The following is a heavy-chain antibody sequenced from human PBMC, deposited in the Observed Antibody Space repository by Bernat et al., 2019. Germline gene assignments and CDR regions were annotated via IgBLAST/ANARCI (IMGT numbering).Heavy chain of an antibody. V-gene: IGHV3-11*06. CDR2: ISSSSTYT. Sequence: QVQLVESGGGLVKPGGSLRLSCAASGFTFSDYYMTWIRQAPGKGLEWLSYISSSSTYTNYADSVKGRFTISRDNAKNSLYLQINSLRAEDTAVYYCARSLRLREPFDMWGQGTMVTVSS. D-gene: IGHD3-16*01. CDR1: GFTFSDYY. CDR3: ARSLRLREPFDM. J-gene: IGHJ3*02.